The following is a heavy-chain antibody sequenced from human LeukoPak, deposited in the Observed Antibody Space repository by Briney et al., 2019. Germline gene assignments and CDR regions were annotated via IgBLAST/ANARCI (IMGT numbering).Heavy chain of an antibody. CDR3: ARVPGEGVVTAVTLDY. D-gene: IGHD2-21*02. J-gene: IGHJ4*02. Sequence: GGSLRLPCAASGFTFSSYSMNWVRQAPGKGLEWVSYISSSSSTIYYADSVKGRFTISRDNAKNSLYLQMNSLRDEDTAVYYCARVPGEGVVTAVTLDYWGQGTLVTVSS. CDR1: GFTFSSYS. CDR2: ISSSSSTI. V-gene: IGHV3-48*02.